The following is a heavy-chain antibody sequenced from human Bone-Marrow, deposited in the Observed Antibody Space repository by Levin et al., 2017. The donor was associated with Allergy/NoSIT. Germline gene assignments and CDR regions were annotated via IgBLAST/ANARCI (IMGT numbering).Heavy chain of an antibody. CDR3: ARGPLRFPYHHYYYMDV. V-gene: IGHV3-30*09. CDR1: GFTFNSYT. Sequence: PGGSLRLSCAASGFTFNSYTLHWVRQAPGKGLEWVALVSFDGSSAFYAKSVEGRFAMSRDNSENTAYLQMDSLRTEDSAVYFCARGPLRFPYHHYYYMDVWGGGTTVTVSS. J-gene: IGHJ6*03. CDR2: VSFDGSSA. D-gene: IGHD5/OR15-5a*01.